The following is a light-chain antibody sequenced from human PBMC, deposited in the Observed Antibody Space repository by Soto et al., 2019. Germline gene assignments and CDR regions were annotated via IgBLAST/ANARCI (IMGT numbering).Light chain of an antibody. CDR2: GAS. CDR3: QQYNNWPRT. Sequence: EIVMTPSPATLSVSPGERASLSCRASQSVDTNLAWYQHKPGQAPRLLIYGASTRATGIPARFSGSGSGTEFTLTISSLQSEDFAVYYCQQYNNWPRTFGQGTKVEI. CDR1: QSVDTN. V-gene: IGKV3-15*01. J-gene: IGKJ1*01.